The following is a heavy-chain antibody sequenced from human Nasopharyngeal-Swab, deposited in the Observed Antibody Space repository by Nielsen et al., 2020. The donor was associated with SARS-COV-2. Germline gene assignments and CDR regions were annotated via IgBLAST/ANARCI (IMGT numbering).Heavy chain of an antibody. J-gene: IGHJ4*02. CDR1: GSTFSNYA. Sequence: GGSLRLSCAASGSTFSNYAMSWVRQAPGKGLEWVSAISPIGDNTYYADSVKGRFTISRDNSTNTVYLQMSSLRVEDTALYYCAKPYHTESYSVDYWGQGTLVTVSS. V-gene: IGHV3-23*01. CDR3: AKPYHTESYSVDY. D-gene: IGHD3-10*01. CDR2: ISPIGDNT.